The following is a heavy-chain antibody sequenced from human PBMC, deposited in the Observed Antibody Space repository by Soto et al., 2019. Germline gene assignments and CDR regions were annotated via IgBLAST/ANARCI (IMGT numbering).Heavy chain of an antibody. D-gene: IGHD6-19*01. CDR3: ARGSGIAVADVAFDI. V-gene: IGHV3-33*01. CDR2: IWYDGSNK. CDR1: GFTFSSYG. J-gene: IGHJ3*02. Sequence: QVQLVESGGGVVQPGRSLRLSCAASGFTFSSYGMRWVRQAPGKGLEWVAVIWYDGSNKYYADSVKGRFTISRDNSKNTLYLQMNSLRAEDTAVYYCARGSGIAVADVAFDIWGQGTMVTVSS.